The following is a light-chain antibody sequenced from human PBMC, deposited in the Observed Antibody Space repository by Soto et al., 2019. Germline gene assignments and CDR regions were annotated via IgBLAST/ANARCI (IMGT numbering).Light chain of an antibody. CDR2: LDRSGSY. V-gene: IGLV4-60*02. J-gene: IGLJ3*02. CDR1: SGHSTYI. CDR3: ETWYSNTHKV. Sequence: QSVLTQSSSASASLGSSVKLTCILSSGHSTYIIAWHQQQPGKAPRFLMTLDRSGSYNRGSGVPDRFSGSSSGADRFLTISNLQFEDEGDYYCETWYSNTHKVFGGGTKLTVL.